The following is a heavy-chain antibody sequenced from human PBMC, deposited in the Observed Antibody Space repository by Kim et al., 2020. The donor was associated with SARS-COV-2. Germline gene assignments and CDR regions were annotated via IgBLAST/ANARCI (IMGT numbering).Heavy chain of an antibody. CDR3: AREGYGVEYGMDV. CDR2: INPNSGGT. V-gene: IGHV1-2*06. D-gene: IGHD5-12*01. J-gene: IGHJ6*02. Sequence: ASVKVSCKASGYTFTGYYMHWVRQAPGQGLEWMGRINPNSGGTNYAQKFQGRVTMTRDTSISTAYMELSSLRSDDTAVYYCAREGYGVEYGMDVWGQGTPVTVS. CDR1: GYTFTGYY.